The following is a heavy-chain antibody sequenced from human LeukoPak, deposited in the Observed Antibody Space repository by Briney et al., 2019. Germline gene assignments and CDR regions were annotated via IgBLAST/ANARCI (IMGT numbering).Heavy chain of an antibody. D-gene: IGHD3-22*01. J-gene: IGHJ3*02. V-gene: IGHV1-2*02. CDR3: ADSSGYYSYDAFDI. Sequence: ASVKVSCKASGYTFTGNFMHWVRQAPGQGLEWMGWINPNSGGTNYAQKFQGRVTMTRDTSISTAYMELSRLRSDDTAVYYCADSSGYYSYDAFDIWGQGTMVTVSS. CDR2: INPNSGGT. CDR1: GYTFTGNF.